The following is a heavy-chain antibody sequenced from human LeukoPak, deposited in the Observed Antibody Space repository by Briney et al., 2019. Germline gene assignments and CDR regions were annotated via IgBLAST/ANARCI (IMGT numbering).Heavy chain of an antibody. CDR3: ARSYYDFWSGPKLIFDY. CDR2: IYYSGST. CDR1: GGSISYDY. D-gene: IGHD3-3*01. V-gene: IGHV4-59*01. Sequence: PSETLSLTCTVSGGSISYDYWSWIRQPPGKGLEWIGYIYYSGSTNYNPSLKSRVTISVDTSKNQFSLKLSSVTAADTAVYYCARSYYDFWSGPKLIFDYWGQGTLVTVSS. J-gene: IGHJ4*02.